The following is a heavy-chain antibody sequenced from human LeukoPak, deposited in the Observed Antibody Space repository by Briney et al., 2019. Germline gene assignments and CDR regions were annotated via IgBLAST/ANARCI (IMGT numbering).Heavy chain of an antibody. CDR3: AKDYYDSRLSGMDV. J-gene: IGHJ6*02. CDR2: ISYDGSNK. V-gene: IGHV3-30*18. D-gene: IGHD3-22*01. Sequence: PGGSLRLSCAASGFTFSSYGMHWVRQAPGKGLEWVAVISYDGSNKYYADSVKGRFTISRDNSKNTLYLQMNSLRAEDTAVYYCAKDYYDSRLSGMDVWGQGTTVTVSS. CDR1: GFTFSSYG.